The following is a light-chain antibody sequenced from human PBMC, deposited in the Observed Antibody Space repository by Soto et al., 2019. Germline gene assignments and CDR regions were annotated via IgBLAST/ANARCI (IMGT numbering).Light chain of an antibody. J-gene: IGKJ5*01. CDR2: DAS. CDR1: QSVSSY. CDR3: QQRSNWPTAVT. V-gene: IGKV3-11*01. Sequence: EIVLTQSPATLSLSPGERATLSCRASQSVSSYLAWYQQKPGQAPRLLIYDASNRATGIPARFSGSGSGTDFPLTISSLEPEDFAVYYCQQRSNWPTAVTFGHGTRLEIK.